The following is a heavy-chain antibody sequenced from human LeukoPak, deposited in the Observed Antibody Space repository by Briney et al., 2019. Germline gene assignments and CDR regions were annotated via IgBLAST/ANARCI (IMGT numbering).Heavy chain of an antibody. CDR2: IKSKTDGGTT. CDR1: GFTFSNAW. J-gene: IGHJ4*02. Sequence: GGSLRLSCAASGFTFSNAWMSWVRQAPGKGLEWVGRIKSKTDGGTTDYAAPVKGRFTISRDDSKTTLYLQMNSLKTEDTAVYYCTTYYYDSSGPIDYWGQGTLVTVSS. V-gene: IGHV3-15*01. D-gene: IGHD3-22*01. CDR3: TTYYYDSSGPIDY.